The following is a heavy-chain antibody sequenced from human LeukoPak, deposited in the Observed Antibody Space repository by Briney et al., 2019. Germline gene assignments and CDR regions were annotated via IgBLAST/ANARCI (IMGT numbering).Heavy chain of an antibody. J-gene: IGHJ6*03. CDR3: DSVARNGDYGFWG. D-gene: IGHD4-17*01. CDR1: GFTFSSYS. Sequence: GGSVRLSCAASGFTFSSYSMNWLRQAPGKGRVWVTSISSSSSYIYYAGSVKGRFTISRDNAKNSLYLQMNSLRPEDKAAYLCDSVARNGDYGFWGWGNRTIVT. V-gene: IGHV3-21*01. CDR2: ISSSSSYI.